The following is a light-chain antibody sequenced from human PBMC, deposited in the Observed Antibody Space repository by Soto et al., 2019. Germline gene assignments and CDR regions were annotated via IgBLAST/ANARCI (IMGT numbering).Light chain of an antibody. CDR2: DVT. CDR1: SSDVGGYNY. CDR3: SSYTSSSTYV. Sequence: QSALTQPDSVSGSPGQSITISCTGTSSDVGGYNYVSWYQQHPGKAPKLMIYDVTNRPSSVSYRFSGSKSGNTASLTLSGLQAEDEAHYYCSSYTSSSTYVFGTGTKLTVL. V-gene: IGLV2-14*01. J-gene: IGLJ1*01.